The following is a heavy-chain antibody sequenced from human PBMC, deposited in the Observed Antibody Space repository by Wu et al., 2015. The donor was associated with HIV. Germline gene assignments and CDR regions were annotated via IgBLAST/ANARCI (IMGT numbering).Heavy chain of an antibody. CDR2: FDPEDGET. Sequence: QVHLVQSGAEVRKPGASVRVSCKVSGYTLTKLSMNWMRQAPGEGFEWMGGFDPEDGETIYAQKFQGRVTMTEDTSTDTAYMELSSLRSEDTAVYYCARGPKPYYDFWSGYFDYWGQGTLVTVSS. CDR3: ARGPKPYYDFWSGYFDY. J-gene: IGHJ4*02. D-gene: IGHD3-3*01. CDR1: GYTLTKLS. V-gene: IGHV1-24*01.